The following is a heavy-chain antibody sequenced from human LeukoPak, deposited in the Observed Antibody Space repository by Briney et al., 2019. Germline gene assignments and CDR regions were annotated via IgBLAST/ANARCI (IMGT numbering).Heavy chain of an antibody. CDR3: ARARYDYRLPVDP. CDR2: IRNDGTST. D-gene: IGHD5-12*01. Sequence: GGSLRLFCAASGFTFSNYWMHWVRQAPGKGLVWGSHIRNDGTSTSYADSVKGRFTISRDNAKNTLYLQMNSLRDEDTAVYYCARARYDYRLPVDPWGQGTLVTVSS. V-gene: IGHV3-74*01. J-gene: IGHJ5*02. CDR1: GFTFSNYW.